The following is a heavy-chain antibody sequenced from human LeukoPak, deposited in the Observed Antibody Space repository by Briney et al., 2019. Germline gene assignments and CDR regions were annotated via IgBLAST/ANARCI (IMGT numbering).Heavy chain of an antibody. Sequence: GASLKISFKGSGYRFTSYWIGWGRQMPGKGLEWMGIIYPGDSDTRYSPSFQGQVTISADKSISTAYLQWSSLKASDTAMYYCYYGYSYGGMDYWGQGTLVTVSS. CDR2: IYPGDSDT. CDR3: YYGYSYGGMDY. CDR1: GYRFTSYW. V-gene: IGHV5-51*01. J-gene: IGHJ4*02. D-gene: IGHD5-18*01.